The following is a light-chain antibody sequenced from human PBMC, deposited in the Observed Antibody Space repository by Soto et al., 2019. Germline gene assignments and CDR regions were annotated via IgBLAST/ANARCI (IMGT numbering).Light chain of an antibody. CDR3: QSYDRSLRAWV. CDR1: SSNIGAGYD. J-gene: IGLJ3*02. CDR2: VNN. V-gene: IGLV1-40*01. Sequence: QSVLAQPPSVSGAPGQRVTISCTGSSSNIGAGYDVHWYQQFPGTAPKLLIYVNNNRPSGVPDRFSGSKSGTSASLAITGLQAEDESDYYCQSYDRSLRAWVFGGGTKLTVL.